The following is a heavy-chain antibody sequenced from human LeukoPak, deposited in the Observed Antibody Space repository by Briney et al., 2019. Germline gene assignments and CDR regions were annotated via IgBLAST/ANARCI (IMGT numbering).Heavy chain of an antibody. D-gene: IGHD3-22*01. CDR2: FDPEDGET. J-gene: IGHJ4*02. Sequence: ASVKVSCKVSGYTLTELSMHWVRQALGKGLEWMGGFDPEDGETIYAQKFQGRVTMTEDTSTDTAYMELSSLRSEDTAVYYCATVRRVGGYTYYFDYWGQGTLVTVSS. CDR1: GYTLTELS. V-gene: IGHV1-24*01. CDR3: ATVRRVGGYTYYFDY.